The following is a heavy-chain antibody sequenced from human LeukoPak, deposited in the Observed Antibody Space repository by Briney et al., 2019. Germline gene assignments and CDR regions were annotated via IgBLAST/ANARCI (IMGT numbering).Heavy chain of an antibody. D-gene: IGHD3-16*02. Sequence: ASVKVSCKASGYTFTSYDINWVRQATGQGLEWMGWMNPNSGNTGYAQKFQGRVTMTRNTSISTAYMELSSLRSEDTAVYYCARGRGRYDYVWGSYRYKSYYFDYWGQGTLVTVSS. CDR3: ARGRGRYDYVWGSYRYKSYYFDY. CDR1: GYTFTSYD. V-gene: IGHV1-8*01. J-gene: IGHJ4*02. CDR2: MNPNSGNT.